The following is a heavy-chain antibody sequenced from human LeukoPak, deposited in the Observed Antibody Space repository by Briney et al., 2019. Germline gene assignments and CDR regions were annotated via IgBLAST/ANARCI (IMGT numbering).Heavy chain of an antibody. V-gene: IGHV4-34*01. D-gene: IGHD3-10*01. CDR1: GDSISSYY. CDR3: ARGVTMVRGVINRYYYYMDV. Sequence: SETLSLTCTVSGDSISSYYWSWIRQPPGKGLEWIGEINHSGSTNYNPSLKSRVTISVDTSKNQFSLKLSSVTAADTAVYYCARGVTMVRGVINRYYYYMDVWGKGTTVTVSS. J-gene: IGHJ6*03. CDR2: INHSGST.